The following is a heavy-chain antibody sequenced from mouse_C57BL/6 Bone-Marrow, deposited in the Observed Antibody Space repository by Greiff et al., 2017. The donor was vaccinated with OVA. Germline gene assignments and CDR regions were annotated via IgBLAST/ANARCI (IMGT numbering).Heavy chain of an antibody. CDR1: GYSITSGYY. CDR3: AREGYRDFDY. Sequence: EVKVEESGPGLVKPSQSLSLTCSVTGYSITSGYYWNWIRQFPGNKLEWMGYISYDGSNNYNPSLKNRISITRDTSKNQFFLKLNSVTTEDTATYYCAREGYRDFDYWGQGTTLTVSS. D-gene: IGHD2-2*01. V-gene: IGHV3-6*01. CDR2: ISYDGSN. J-gene: IGHJ2*01.